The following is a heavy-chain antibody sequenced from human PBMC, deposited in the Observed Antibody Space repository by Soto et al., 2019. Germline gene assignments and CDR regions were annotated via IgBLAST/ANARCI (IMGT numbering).Heavy chain of an antibody. D-gene: IGHD3-10*01. Sequence: SETLSLTCTVSGGSISSGGYYWSWIRQHPGKGLEWIGYIYYSGSTYYNPSLKSRVTISVDTSKNQFSLKLSSVTAADTAVYYCARALERFGELLGVDYWGQGTLVTVSS. CDR2: IYYSGST. CDR3: ARALERFGELLGVDY. J-gene: IGHJ4*02. V-gene: IGHV4-31*03. CDR1: GGSISSGGYY.